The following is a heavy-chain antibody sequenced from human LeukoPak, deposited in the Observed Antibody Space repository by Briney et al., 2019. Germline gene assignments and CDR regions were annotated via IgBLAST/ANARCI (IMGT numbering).Heavy chain of an antibody. CDR2: IYPNNGGT. D-gene: IGHD6-19*01. Sequence: GASVNLSCTASGYTFTDNYIHWHRHPPAPGPELMGWIYPNNGGTSYAQKFQVRVMITTDASIHTNYMDLPRIRSDDAAVYYYARDLYPKYSTGWYSNSCGEGTLVSVSP. CDR1: GYTFTDNY. J-gene: IGHJ4*02. V-gene: IGHV1-2*02. CDR3: ARDLYPKYSTGWYSNS.